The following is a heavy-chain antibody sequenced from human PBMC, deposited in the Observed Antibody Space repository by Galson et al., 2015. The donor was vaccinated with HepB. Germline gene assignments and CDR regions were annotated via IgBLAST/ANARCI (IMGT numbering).Heavy chain of an antibody. V-gene: IGHV1-18*01. J-gene: IGHJ4*02. CDR1: GYTFTSYG. CDR3: ARDAENYDFWSGYYHY. D-gene: IGHD3-3*01. CDR2: ISTYNGNT. Sequence: SVKVSCKASGYTFTSYGISWVRQAPGQGLEWMGWISTYNGNTNYAQKLQGRVTMTTDTSTSTAYMELRSLRSDDTAVYYCARDAENYDFWSGYYHYWGQGTLVTVSS.